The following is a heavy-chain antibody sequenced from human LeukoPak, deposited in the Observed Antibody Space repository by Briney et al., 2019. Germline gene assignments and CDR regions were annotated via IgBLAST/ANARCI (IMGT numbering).Heavy chain of an antibody. CDR1: GFTFSSYA. J-gene: IGHJ4*02. CDR2: ISGSGGST. Sequence: GGSLRLYCAASGFTFSSYAMSWVRQAPGKGLEWVSAISGSGGSTYYADSVKGRFTISRDNSKNTLYLQMNSLRAEDTAVYYCAKSAVASYYYDSSGYYYFDYWGQGTLVTVSS. CDR3: AKSAVASYYYDSSGYYYFDY. V-gene: IGHV3-23*01. D-gene: IGHD3-22*01.